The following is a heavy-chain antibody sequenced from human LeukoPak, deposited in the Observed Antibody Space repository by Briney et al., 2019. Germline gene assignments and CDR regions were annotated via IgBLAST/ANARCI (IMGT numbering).Heavy chain of an antibody. CDR3: ARAPSSGSYFDY. CDR1: GGAFSGYA. J-gene: IGHJ4*02. V-gene: IGHV1-69*04. CDR2: IIPIFGIA. D-gene: IGHD1-26*01. Sequence: VASVKVSCKASGGAFSGYAISWVRQAPGQGLEWMGRIIPIFGIANYAQKFQGRVTITADKSTSTAYMELSSLRSEDTAVYYCARAPSSGSYFDYWGQGTLVTVSS.